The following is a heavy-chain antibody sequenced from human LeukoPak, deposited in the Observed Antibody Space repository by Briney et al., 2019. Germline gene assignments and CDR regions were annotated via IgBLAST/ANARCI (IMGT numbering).Heavy chain of an antibody. CDR1: GGSFSGYY. V-gene: IGHV4-34*01. D-gene: IGHD3-9*01. CDR2: INHSGST. J-gene: IGHJ4*02. Sequence: PSETLSLTCAVYGGSFSGYYWSWIRQPPGKGLEWIGEINHSGSTNYNPSLKSRVTISVETSKNQFSLKLSSVTAADTAVYYCARERYYDILTGSYYFDYWGQGTLVTVSS. CDR3: ARERYYDILTGSYYFDY.